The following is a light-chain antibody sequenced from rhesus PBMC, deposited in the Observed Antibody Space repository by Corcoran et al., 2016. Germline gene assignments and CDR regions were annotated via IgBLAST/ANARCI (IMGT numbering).Light chain of an antibody. CDR2: KAS. CDR3: QHGYGTPLT. V-gene: IGKV1-74*01. J-gene: IGKJ4*01. CDR1: ENVNNY. Sequence: DIQMTQSPSSLSASVGDRVTITCRASENVNNYLNWYQQKPGKDHKLRIYKASTLQSGVPSRFSGSGSGTDYTFTISSLQPEDVATYYCQHGYGTPLTFGGGTKVEIK.